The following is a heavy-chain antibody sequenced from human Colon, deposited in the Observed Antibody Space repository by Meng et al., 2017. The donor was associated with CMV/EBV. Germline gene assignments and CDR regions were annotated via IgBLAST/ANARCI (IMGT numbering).Heavy chain of an antibody. Sequence: GESLKISCSARGITFSSYGISWVRQAPGQGLEWMGWISVYHGYTNYAQKFQGRITLTTDTSTSTAYMELRSLRSDDTAVYFCARSSSSGRVSPDPEDYYDYWGQGTLVTVSS. CDR1: GITFSSYG. CDR2: ISVYHGYT. J-gene: IGHJ4*02. V-gene: IGHV1-18*01. D-gene: IGHD6-19*01. CDR3: ARSSSSGRVSPDPEDYYDY.